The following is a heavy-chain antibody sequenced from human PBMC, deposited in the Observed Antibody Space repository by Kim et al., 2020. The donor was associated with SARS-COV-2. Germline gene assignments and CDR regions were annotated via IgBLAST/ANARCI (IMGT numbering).Heavy chain of an antibody. CDR2: GSNK. J-gene: IGHJ4*02. D-gene: IGHD3-10*01. Sequence: GSNKAYAEPVKRRLTISRDNSENTLYMQMSRLRAEDTAVYYCARDRFEFDYWGQGTLVTVSS. V-gene: IGHV3-33*01. CDR3: ARDRFEFDY.